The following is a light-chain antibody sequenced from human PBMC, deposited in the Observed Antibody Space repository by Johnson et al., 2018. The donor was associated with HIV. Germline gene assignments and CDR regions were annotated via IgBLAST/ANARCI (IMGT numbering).Light chain of an antibody. J-gene: IGLJ1*01. V-gene: IGLV1-51*02. Sequence: QSVLTQPPSVSAAPGQKVTISCSGSSSNIGNNYVSWYQQLPGTAPKLLIYENNKRPSGIPDRFSGSKSGTSATLGITGLQTGDEADYYCGTWDSSLSGVLGTWTKVTV. CDR3: GTWDSSLSGV. CDR2: ENN. CDR1: SSNIGNNY.